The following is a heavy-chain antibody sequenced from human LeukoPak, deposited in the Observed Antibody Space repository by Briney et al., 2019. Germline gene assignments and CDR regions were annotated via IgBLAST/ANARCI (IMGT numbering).Heavy chain of an antibody. V-gene: IGHV3-23*01. CDR2: ISGSGGST. CDR1: GFSFSNYA. D-gene: IGHD3-22*01. CDR3: AKSACYDASGYYREYYFDY. J-gene: IGHJ4*02. Sequence: PGGSLRLSCVPSGFSFSNYAMSWVRQAPGKGLEWVSSISGSGGSTHYADSVKGRFTISRDKTKNTLYMQMNSLRAEDTAVYYCAKSACYDASGYYREYYFDYWGQGTLVTVSS.